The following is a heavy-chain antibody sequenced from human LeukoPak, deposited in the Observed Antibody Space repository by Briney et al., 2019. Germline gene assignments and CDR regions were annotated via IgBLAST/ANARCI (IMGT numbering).Heavy chain of an antibody. Sequence: GGSLRLSCAASGFIFSSYSMNWVRQAPGRGLEWLSYISSGSGTIYYADSVKGRFTISRDNAKNSVYLQMNSLRDEDTAVYYCARGGNIDFWGQGTLVTVSS. CDR2: ISSGSGTI. CDR1: GFIFSSYS. CDR3: ARGGNIDF. D-gene: IGHD3-10*01. J-gene: IGHJ4*02. V-gene: IGHV3-48*02.